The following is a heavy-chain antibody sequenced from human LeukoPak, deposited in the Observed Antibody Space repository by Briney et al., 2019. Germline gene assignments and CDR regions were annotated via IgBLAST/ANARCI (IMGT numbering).Heavy chain of an antibody. J-gene: IGHJ4*02. Sequence: GGSLRLSCAASGFTFSSYGMHWVRQAPGKALEWVAFIRYDGSNKYYADSVKGRFTISRDNSKNTLYLQMNSLRAEDTAVYYCAKDRSIAARNYFDYWGQGTLVTVSS. V-gene: IGHV3-30*02. D-gene: IGHD6-6*01. CDR1: GFTFSSYG. CDR3: AKDRSIAARNYFDY. CDR2: IRYDGSNK.